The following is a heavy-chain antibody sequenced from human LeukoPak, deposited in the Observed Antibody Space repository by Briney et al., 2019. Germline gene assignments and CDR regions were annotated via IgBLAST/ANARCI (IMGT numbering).Heavy chain of an antibody. J-gene: IGHJ4*02. CDR3: ARGADTHFDY. D-gene: IGHD2-15*01. V-gene: IGHV3-13*04. Sequence: GGSLRLSWAASGCTFSNYDMLWVRQATGKGLEWVSAIGTAGDTYYQGSVRGRFTMSRENAKNSSYLQMNSLTAGDTAVYYCARGADTHFDYWGQGILVTVSS. CDR2: IGTAGDT. CDR1: GCTFSNYD.